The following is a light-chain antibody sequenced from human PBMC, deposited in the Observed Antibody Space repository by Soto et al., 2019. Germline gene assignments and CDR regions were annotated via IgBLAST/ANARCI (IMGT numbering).Light chain of an antibody. CDR3: QQSYTTPH. J-gene: IGKJ2*01. V-gene: IGKV1-39*01. CDR2: AAS. Sequence: DIQMTQSPSSLSASVGDRVTITCRASQSISSYLNWYQQKPGKAPKLLIYAASSLQSGAPSRFNHSGSGTDFTLTISSLQPEDFANYYCQQSYTTPHFGQGTKLEIK. CDR1: QSISSY.